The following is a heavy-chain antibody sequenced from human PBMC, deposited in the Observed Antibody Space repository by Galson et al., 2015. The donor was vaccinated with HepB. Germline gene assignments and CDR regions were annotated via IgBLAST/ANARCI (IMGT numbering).Heavy chain of an antibody. J-gene: IGHJ5*02. CDR1: GFTFSSYS. CDR2: ISRSSTYI. V-gene: IGHV3-21*06. CDR3: AREISWGAISGSKAGWFDP. Sequence: SLRLSCAASGFTFSSYSMNWVRQAPGKGLEWVSSISRSSTYIYYADSVKGRFTISRDNAKNSLYLQMNSLRAEDTAVYYCAREISWGAISGSKAGWFDPWGQGTLSPSPQ. D-gene: IGHD3-10*01.